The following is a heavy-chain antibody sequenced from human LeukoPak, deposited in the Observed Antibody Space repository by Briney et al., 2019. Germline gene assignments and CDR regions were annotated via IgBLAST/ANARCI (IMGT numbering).Heavy chain of an antibody. D-gene: IGHD3-10*01. CDR1: GFTFDDYA. CDR3: AKDFNYYGSGSSVDY. CDR2: ISWNSGSI. Sequence: GRSLRLSCAASGFTFDDYAMHWVRQAPGKGLEWVSGISWNSGSIGYADSVKGRFTISRDNAKNSLYLQMNSLRAEDTALYYCAKDFNYYGSGSSVDYWGQGTLVTVSS. J-gene: IGHJ4*02. V-gene: IGHV3-9*01.